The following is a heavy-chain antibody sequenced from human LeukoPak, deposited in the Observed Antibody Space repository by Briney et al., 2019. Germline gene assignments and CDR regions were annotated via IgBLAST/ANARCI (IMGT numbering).Heavy chain of an antibody. CDR3: ARVHFGVVDDAFDI. Sequence: PSETLSLTCTVSGGSINSGSYYWGWIRQPPGKELEWIGSIFYNGNTYYSPSLTSRVTISIDTSKNQFSLKLSSVTAADTAVYYCARVHFGVVDDAFDIWGQGTMVTVSS. J-gene: IGHJ3*02. V-gene: IGHV4-39*07. D-gene: IGHD3-3*01. CDR1: GGSINSGSYY. CDR2: IFYNGNT.